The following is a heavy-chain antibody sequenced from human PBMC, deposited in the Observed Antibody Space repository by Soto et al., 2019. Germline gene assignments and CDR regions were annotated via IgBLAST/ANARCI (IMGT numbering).Heavy chain of an antibody. D-gene: IGHD3-10*01. CDR2: IYSGGST. Sequence: GGSLRRSCAASGFTVSSNYMSWVRQAPGKGLEWVSVIYSGGSTYYADSVKGRFTTSRDNSKNTLYLQMNSLRAEDTAVYYCARVRWFVTNIDFDYSSQGTLVTVSS. CDR1: GFTVSSNY. J-gene: IGHJ4*02. CDR3: ARVRWFVTNIDFDY. V-gene: IGHV3-53*01.